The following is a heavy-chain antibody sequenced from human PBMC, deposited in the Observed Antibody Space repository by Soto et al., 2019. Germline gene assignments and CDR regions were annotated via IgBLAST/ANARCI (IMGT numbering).Heavy chain of an antibody. CDR3: ARGVLATVTTDVRPLYYYYYIAAD. CDR1: GFTVSSNY. V-gene: IGHV3-66*01. Sequence: GGSLRLSCAASGFTVSSNYMSWVRQAPGKGLEWVSVIYSGGSTYYADSVKGRFTISRDNSKNTLYLQMNSLRAEDTAVYYCARGVLATVTTDVRPLYYYYYIAADWGNGTTV. D-gene: IGHD4-4*01. J-gene: IGHJ6*03. CDR2: IYSGGST.